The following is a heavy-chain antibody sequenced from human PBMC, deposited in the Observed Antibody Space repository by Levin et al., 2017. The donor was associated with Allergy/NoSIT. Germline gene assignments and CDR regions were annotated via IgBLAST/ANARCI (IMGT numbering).Heavy chain of an antibody. D-gene: IGHD6-19*01. CDR3: AKGSQWLVRGNWFDP. CDR2: ISWNSGSI. CDR1: GFTFDDYA. V-gene: IGHV3-9*01. J-gene: IGHJ5*02. Sequence: GGSLRLSCAASGFTFDDYAMHWVRQAPGKGLEWVSGISWNSGSIGYVDSVKGRFTISRDNAKNSLYLQMNSLRAEDTALYYCAKGSQWLVRGNWFDPWGQGTLVTVSS.